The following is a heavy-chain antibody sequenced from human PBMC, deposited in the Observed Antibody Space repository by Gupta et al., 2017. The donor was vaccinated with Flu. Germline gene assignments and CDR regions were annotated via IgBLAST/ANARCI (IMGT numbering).Heavy chain of an antibody. CDR2: ISWDDDK. Sequence: QITLKESGPTLLKPTQTLTLTCTFSGFSLSTSGVGVGWIRQPPGKALEWLALISWDDDKRYSPSLKSRLTITKDTSKNQVVLTMTNMDPVDTATEYCANVSVDYGDRYLGDPWSQGTLVTVSS. D-gene: IGHD4-17*01. CDR3: ANVSVDYGDRYLGDP. CDR1: GFSLSTSGVG. J-gene: IGHJ5*02. V-gene: IGHV2-5*02.